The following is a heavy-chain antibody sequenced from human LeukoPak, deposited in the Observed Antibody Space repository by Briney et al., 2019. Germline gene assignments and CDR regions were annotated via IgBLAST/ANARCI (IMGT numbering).Heavy chain of an antibody. J-gene: IGHJ4*02. CDR2: ISSSGSTI. Sequence: GGSLRLSCAASGFTFSDYYMSWIRQAPGKGLEWVSYISSSGSTIYYADSVKGRFTISRDNAKNSLYLQMNSLRAEDTAVYYCARDIAVVPRAYYFDYWGQGALVTVSS. CDR3: ARDIAVVPRAYYFDY. V-gene: IGHV3-11*01. D-gene: IGHD6-19*01. CDR1: GFTFSDYY.